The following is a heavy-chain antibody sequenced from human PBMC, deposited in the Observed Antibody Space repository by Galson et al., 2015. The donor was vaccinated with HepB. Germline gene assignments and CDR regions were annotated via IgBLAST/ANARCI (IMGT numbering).Heavy chain of an antibody. CDR3: ARCPSPVDAFDI. CDR2: INAGNGNT. V-gene: IGHV1-3*01. CDR1: GYTFTSYA. J-gene: IGHJ3*02. Sequence: SVKVSCKASGYTFTSYAMHWVRQAPGQRLEWMGWINAGNGNTKYSQKFQGRVTITRDTSASTAYMELSSLRSEDTAVYYCARCPSPVDAFDIWGQGTMVTVSS.